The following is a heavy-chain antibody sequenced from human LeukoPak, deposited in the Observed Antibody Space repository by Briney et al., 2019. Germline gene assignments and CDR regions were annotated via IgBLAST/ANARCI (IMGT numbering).Heavy chain of an antibody. CDR1: GGSISSYY. CDR3: AREGDSSGRARFDI. D-gene: IGHD3-22*01. V-gene: IGHV4-4*07. CDR2: IYTSGST. Sequence: SETLSLTCTVSGGSISSYYWSWIRQPAGKGLEWIGRIYTSGSTNYNPSLKSRVTMSVDTSKNQFSLKLSSVTAADTAVYYCAREGDSSGRARFDIWGQGTMVTVSS. J-gene: IGHJ3*02.